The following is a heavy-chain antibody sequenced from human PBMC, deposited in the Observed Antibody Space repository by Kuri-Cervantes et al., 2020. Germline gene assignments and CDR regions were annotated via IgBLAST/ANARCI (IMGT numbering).Heavy chain of an antibody. Sequence: ASVKVSGKASGYTFTSYAMHWVRQAPGQSLEWMGWINAAKGNTKYSQKFQGRVPITRDTPASTAYMELSSLRSEDTAVYCCARDSGIAVAANDAFDIWGQGTMVTVSS. J-gene: IGHJ3*02. CDR1: GYTFTSYA. D-gene: IGHD6-19*01. CDR3: ARDSGIAVAANDAFDI. V-gene: IGHV1-3*01. CDR2: INAAKGNT.